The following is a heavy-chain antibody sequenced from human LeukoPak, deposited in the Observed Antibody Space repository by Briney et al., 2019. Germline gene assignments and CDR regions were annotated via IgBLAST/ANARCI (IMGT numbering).Heavy chain of an antibody. J-gene: IGHJ4*02. Sequence: GESLKISCKGSGYSFTSYWIGWVRQMPGKGLEWMGIIYPGDSDTRYRPSFQGQVTISADKSISTAYLQWSSLRASDTAMYYCTRRGESSSWYYWGQGTLVTVSS. D-gene: IGHD6-13*01. V-gene: IGHV5-51*01. CDR2: IYPGDSDT. CDR3: TRRGESSSWYY. CDR1: GYSFTSYW.